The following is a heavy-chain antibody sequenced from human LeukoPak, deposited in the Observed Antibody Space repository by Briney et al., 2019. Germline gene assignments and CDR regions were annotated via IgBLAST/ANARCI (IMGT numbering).Heavy chain of an antibody. D-gene: IGHD2-21*01. CDR2: INPNSDGT. CDR3: ARADRLHGGPYLIGP. V-gene: IGHV1-2*02. Sequence: GASVKVSCKTSGYSFTDYYMHWVRQAPGQGLEWMGWINPNSDGTSSAQKFQGRVTMTRDTSITTVYMEVRWLTSDDTAIYYCARADRLHGGPYLIGPWGLGTLVTASS. CDR1: GYSFTDYY. J-gene: IGHJ5*02.